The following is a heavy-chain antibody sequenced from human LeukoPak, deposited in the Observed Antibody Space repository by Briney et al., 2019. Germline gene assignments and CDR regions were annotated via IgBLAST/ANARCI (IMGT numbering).Heavy chain of an antibody. CDR2: IIPILGIA. CDR1: GGTFSSYT. J-gene: IGHJ4*02. V-gene: IGHV1-69*04. CDR3: ARDLREVVPAAMIAY. D-gene: IGHD2-2*01. Sequence: SVKVSCKASGGTFSSYTISWVRQAPGQGPDWMGRIIPILGIANYAQKFQGRVTITADKSTSTAYMELSSLRSDDTAVYYCARDLREVVPAAMIAYWGQGTLVTISS.